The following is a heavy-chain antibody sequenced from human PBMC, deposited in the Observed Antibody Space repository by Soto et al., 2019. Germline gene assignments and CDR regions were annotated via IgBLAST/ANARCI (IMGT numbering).Heavy chain of an antibody. CDR2: ISGSGGST. D-gene: IGHD6-13*01. Sequence: EVQLLESGRGLVQPGGSLRLSCAASGFTFSSYAMSWVRQAPGKGLEWVSAISGSGGSTYYADSVKGRFTISRDNSKNTLYLQMNSLRAEDTAVYYCAKDSSSSWYTYWYFDLWGRGTLVTVSS. CDR1: GFTFSSYA. J-gene: IGHJ2*01. CDR3: AKDSSSSWYTYWYFDL. V-gene: IGHV3-23*01.